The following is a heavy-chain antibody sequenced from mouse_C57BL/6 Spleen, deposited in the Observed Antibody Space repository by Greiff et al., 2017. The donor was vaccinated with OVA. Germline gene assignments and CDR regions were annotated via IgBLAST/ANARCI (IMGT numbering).Heavy chain of an antibody. D-gene: IGHD2-2*01. CDR3: ARESTMVTTLYYYAMDY. Sequence: VQLQQSGAELVKPGASVKLSCKASGYTFTSYWMHWVKQRPGRGLEWIGRIDPNSGGTKYNEKFKSKATLTVDKPSSTAYMQLSSLTSEDSAVYYCARESTMVTTLYYYAMDYWGQGTSVTVSS. J-gene: IGHJ4*01. CDR2: IDPNSGGT. CDR1: GYTFTSYW. V-gene: IGHV1-72*01.